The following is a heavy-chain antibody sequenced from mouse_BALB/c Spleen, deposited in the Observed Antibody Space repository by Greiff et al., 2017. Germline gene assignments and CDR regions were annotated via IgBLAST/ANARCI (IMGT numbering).Heavy chain of an antibody. V-gene: IGHV5-17*02. CDR3: ARSEACPEAWFAY. CDR1: GFTFSSFG. J-gene: IGHJ3*01. CDR2: ISSGSSTI. Sequence: EVHLVESGGGLVQPGGSRKLSCAASGFTFSSFGMHWVRQAPEKGLEWVAYISSGSSTIYYADTVKGRFTISRDNPKNTLFLQMTSLRSEDTAMYYCARSEACPEAWFAYWGQGTLVTVAA.